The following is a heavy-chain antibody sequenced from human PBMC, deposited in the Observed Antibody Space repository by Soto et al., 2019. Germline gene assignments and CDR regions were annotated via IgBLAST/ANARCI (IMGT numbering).Heavy chain of an antibody. Sequence: PSETLSLTCTVSGGSISSGDYYWSWIRQPPGKGLEWIGYIYYGGSTYYNPSLKSRVTISVDTSKNQFSLKLSSVTAADTAVYYCARDRITMVRGVNQYGMDVWGQGTTVTVSS. V-gene: IGHV4-30-4*01. CDR3: ARDRITMVRGVNQYGMDV. CDR1: GGSISSGDYY. CDR2: IYYGGST. D-gene: IGHD3-10*01. J-gene: IGHJ6*02.